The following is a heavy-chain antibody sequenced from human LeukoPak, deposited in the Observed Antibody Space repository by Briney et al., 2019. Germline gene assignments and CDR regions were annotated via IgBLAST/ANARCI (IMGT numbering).Heavy chain of an antibody. D-gene: IGHD6-13*01. Sequence: GGSLRLSCAASGFTFTSYWMSWVRQAPGKGLEWLANIKQDGSEKYYVDSVKGRFTISRDNAKNSLYLQMNSLRAGDTAVYYCARGAGTGFDHWGQGVLVTVSS. CDR2: IKQDGSEK. CDR3: ARGAGTGFDH. CDR1: GFTFTSYW. J-gene: IGHJ4*02. V-gene: IGHV3-7*02.